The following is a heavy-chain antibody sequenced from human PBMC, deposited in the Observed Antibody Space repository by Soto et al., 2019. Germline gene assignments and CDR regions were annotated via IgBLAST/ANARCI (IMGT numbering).Heavy chain of an antibody. V-gene: IGHV3-15*01. Sequence: PGGSLRLSCATSAIPLRDAWMNWVRQAPGRGLEWIARIKSKSDGDTTDHTASVRGRFTISRDDSEHTLYLQMISLNIEDTAVYYCTTGGMLPWGPGTLVTVSS. CDR3: TTGGMLP. CDR1: AIPLRDAW. D-gene: IGHD2-8*01. CDR2: IKSKSDGDTT. J-gene: IGHJ5*02.